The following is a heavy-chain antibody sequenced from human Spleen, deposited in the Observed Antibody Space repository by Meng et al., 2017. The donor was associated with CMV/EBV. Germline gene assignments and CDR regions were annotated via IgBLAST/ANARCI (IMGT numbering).Heavy chain of an antibody. V-gene: IGHV1-8*01. J-gene: IGHJ6*02. CDR3: ARDRITIFGVIMTAMDV. D-gene: IGHD3-3*01. CDR2: ISAYTGNT. CDR1: GYTFTSYG. Sequence: ASVKVSCKASGYTFTSYGIHWVRQAPGQGLEWMGWISAYTGNTNYAQRLQGRVTMTRNTSISTAYMELSSLRSEDTAVYFCARDRITIFGVIMTAMDVWGQGTTVTVSS.